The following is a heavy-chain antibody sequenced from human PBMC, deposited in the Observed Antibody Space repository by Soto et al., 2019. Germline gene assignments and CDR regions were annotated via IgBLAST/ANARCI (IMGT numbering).Heavy chain of an antibody. D-gene: IGHD6-19*01. CDR1: GFPLSNYY. J-gene: IGHJ4*01. Sequence: GGSLRISCAVSGFPLSNYYMSWIRQAPGKGLEWLSDISSSFVSIHYADSVKGRFSISRDNANNSLFLQMNSLRAEDTAVYYCARVSATGWVVNGREYFDYWGHGTLVTVSS. CDR3: ARVSATGWVVNGREYFDY. V-gene: IGHV3-11*01. CDR2: ISSSFVSI.